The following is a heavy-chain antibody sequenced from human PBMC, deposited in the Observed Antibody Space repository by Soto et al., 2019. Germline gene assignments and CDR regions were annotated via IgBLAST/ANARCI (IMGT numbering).Heavy chain of an antibody. D-gene: IGHD2-8*01. Sequence: EVQMVESGGGLVQPGASLRLSCAASGFTSNSYWMSWVRQAPGKGLEWLASIKEGGSQQFYEDSVKGRFTISRDNAKNSLYLQMSNLRAEDTAVYYCVRDSNRQSDCWGQGTLVSVSS. V-gene: IGHV3-7*05. J-gene: IGHJ4*02. CDR3: VRDSNRQSDC. CDR2: IKEGGSQQ. CDR1: GFTSNSYW.